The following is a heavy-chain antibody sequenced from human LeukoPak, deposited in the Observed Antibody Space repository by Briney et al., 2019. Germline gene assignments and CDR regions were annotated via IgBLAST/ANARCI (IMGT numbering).Heavy chain of an antibody. CDR3: AKDKEDGDYYYGMDV. CDR1: GFTFDDHA. J-gene: IGHJ6*02. D-gene: IGHD4-17*01. V-gene: IGHV3-9*01. Sequence: GGSLRLSCAASGFTFDDHAMHWVRQAPGKGLEWVSGISWNSGSIGYADSVKGRFTISRDNAKNSLYLQMNSLRAEDTALYYCAKDKEDGDYYYGMDVWGQGTTVTVSS. CDR2: ISWNSGSI.